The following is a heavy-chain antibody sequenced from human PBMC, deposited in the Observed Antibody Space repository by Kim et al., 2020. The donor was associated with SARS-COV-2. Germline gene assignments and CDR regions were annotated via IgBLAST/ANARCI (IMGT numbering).Heavy chain of an antibody. CDR1: GFSITSSGVG. D-gene: IGHD1-26*01. CDR3: AHSLGADKGSRRLYSDY. V-gene: IGHV2-5*02. J-gene: IGHJ4*02. Sequence: SGPTLVNPTQTLTLTCAFSGFSITSSGVGVGWIRQPPGKALEWLALIYWDDEKSYSPSLKSRLTVTKDTSKNQVVLTMTNMGPVDTATYYCAHSLGADKGSRRLYSDYWGQGTLVTVSS. CDR2: IYWDDEK.